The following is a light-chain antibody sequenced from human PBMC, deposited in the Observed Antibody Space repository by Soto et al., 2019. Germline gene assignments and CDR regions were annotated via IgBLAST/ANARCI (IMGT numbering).Light chain of an antibody. V-gene: IGKV3-15*01. Sequence: EIVMTQSPVTLSVSPGERATLSCRASQSISSNLAWHQQKPGQAPRLLIYSASTRATGVPARFSGSGSGTDFTLTITRLEPEDSAVYFCQQYTGPPTTFGQGTRLEI. CDR1: QSISSN. CDR3: QQYTGPPTT. CDR2: SAS. J-gene: IGKJ5*01.